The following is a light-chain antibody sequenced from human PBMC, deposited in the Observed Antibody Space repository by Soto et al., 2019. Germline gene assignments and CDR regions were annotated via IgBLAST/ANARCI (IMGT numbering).Light chain of an antibody. J-gene: IGLJ2*01. CDR1: ASNIGRNT. Sequence: QSVLTQPPSASGTPGQRVTISCSGGASNIGRNTVSWYQQLPGTAPKLLIYISDQRPSGVPDRFSGSKSDTSASLAISGLQSEDEADYYCAAWDDSLNGPVFGGGTKLTVL. V-gene: IGLV1-44*01. CDR2: ISD. CDR3: AAWDDSLNGPV.